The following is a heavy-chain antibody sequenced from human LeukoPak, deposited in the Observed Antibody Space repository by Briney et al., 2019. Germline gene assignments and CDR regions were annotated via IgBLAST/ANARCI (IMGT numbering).Heavy chain of an antibody. V-gene: IGHV1-2*03. J-gene: IGHJ4*02. CDR1: GYTFTGYY. CDR2: INPNSGGT. Sequence: LGASVKVSCKASGYTFTGYYMHWVRQAPGQGLEWMGWINPNSGGTNYAQKFQGRVTMTRDTSISTAYMELSRLRSDDTAVYYCARADADIATTPSGYWGQGTLVTVSS. D-gene: IGHD5-12*01. CDR3: ARADADIATTPSGY.